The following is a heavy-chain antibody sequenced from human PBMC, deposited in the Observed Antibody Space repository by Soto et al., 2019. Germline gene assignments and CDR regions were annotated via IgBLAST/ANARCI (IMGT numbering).Heavy chain of an antibody. CDR3: TRPGYSSIPSDY. D-gene: IGHD6-19*01. J-gene: IGHJ4*02. CDR2: IRSKANSYAT. V-gene: IGHV3-73*01. Sequence: GGSLRLSCAASGFTFSGSAMHWVRQASGKGLEWVGRIRSKANSYATAYAASVKGRFTISRDDSKNTAYLQMNSLKTEDTAVYYCTRPGYSSIPSDYWGQGTLVTVSS. CDR1: GFTFSGSA.